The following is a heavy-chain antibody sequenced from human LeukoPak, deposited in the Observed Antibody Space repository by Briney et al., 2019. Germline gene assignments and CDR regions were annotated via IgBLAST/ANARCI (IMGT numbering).Heavy chain of an antibody. V-gene: IGHV4-59*01. D-gene: IGHD4-11*01. Sequence: SETLSLTCTVSGGSISSYYWSWIRQPPGKGLEWIGYIYYSGSTNYNPSLKSRATISVDTSKNQFSLKLSSVTAADTAVYYCATTRNPPNRFDYWGQGTLVTVSS. CDR3: ATTRNPPNRFDY. CDR1: GGSISSYY. CDR2: IYYSGST. J-gene: IGHJ4*02.